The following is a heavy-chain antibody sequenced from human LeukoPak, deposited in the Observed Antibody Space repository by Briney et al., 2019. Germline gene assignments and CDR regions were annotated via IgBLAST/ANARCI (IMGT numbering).Heavy chain of an antibody. V-gene: IGHV1-18*01. Sequence: ASVKVSCKASGYTFTSYGISWVRQAPGQGLEWMGWISAYNGNTNYAQKLQGRVTMTTDTSTSTAYMELRSLRSDDPAVYYCARTSPLGYCSGGSCSAFDYWGQGTLVTVSS. CDR2: ISAYNGNT. J-gene: IGHJ4*02. D-gene: IGHD2-15*01. CDR1: GYTFTSYG. CDR3: ARTSPLGYCSGGSCSAFDY.